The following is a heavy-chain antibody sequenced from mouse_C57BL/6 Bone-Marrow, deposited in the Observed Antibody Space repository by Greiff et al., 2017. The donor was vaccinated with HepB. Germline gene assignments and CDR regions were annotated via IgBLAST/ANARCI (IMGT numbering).Heavy chain of an antibody. CDR1: GYTLTSYW. Sequence: QVQLQQPGAGLVKPGASVKMSCKASGYTLTSYWITWVQQRPGQGLEWIGDIYPGSGSTNNNEKFKSKATLTVDTSSSTAYMKLSSLTSEDSAVYYCARERYYYGSSPDYWGQGTTLTVSS. V-gene: IGHV1-55*01. CDR3: ARERYYYGSSPDY. D-gene: IGHD1-1*01. J-gene: IGHJ2*01. CDR2: IYPGSGST.